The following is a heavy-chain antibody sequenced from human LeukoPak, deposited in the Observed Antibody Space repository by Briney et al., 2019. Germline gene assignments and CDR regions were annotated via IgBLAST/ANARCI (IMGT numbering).Heavy chain of an antibody. CDR1: GGPISRSTYY. V-gene: IGHV4-39*01. J-gene: IGHJ4*02. Sequence: SETLSLTCAVSGGPISRSTYYWGWIRQPPGKGLEWIGSIYYSGSTYYNPSLKSRVTISVDTSKDQFSLKLSSVTAADTAVYYCASIAAAGNEWGQGTLVTVSS. CDR3: ASIAAAGNE. D-gene: IGHD6-13*01. CDR2: IYYSGST.